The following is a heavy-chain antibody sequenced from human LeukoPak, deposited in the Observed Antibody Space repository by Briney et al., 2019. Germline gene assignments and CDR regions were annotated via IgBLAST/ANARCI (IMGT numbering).Heavy chain of an antibody. CDR3: AKARGRALHGLSGGTPPPPHFDY. CDR2: INPNSGGT. Sequence: ASVKVSCKASGYTFTGYYMHWVRQAPGQGLEWMGRINPNSGGTNYAQKFQGRVTMTRDTSISTAYMELSRLRADDTAVYYCAKARGRALHGLSGGTPPPPHFDYWGQGTLVTVSS. CDR1: GYTFTGYY. J-gene: IGHJ4*02. V-gene: IGHV1-2*06. D-gene: IGHD3-10*01.